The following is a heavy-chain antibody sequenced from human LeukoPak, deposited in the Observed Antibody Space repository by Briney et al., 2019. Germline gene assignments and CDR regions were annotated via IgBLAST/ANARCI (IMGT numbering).Heavy chain of an antibody. Sequence: GGSLRLSCAASGFTFSNYAMSWVRQAPAKGLEWVSALSSSGGDTFYADSVKGRFSISRDNAKNTLYLQMNSLRAEDTAVYYCGRDLGGRSGYWGQGTLVTVSS. D-gene: IGHD1-26*01. V-gene: IGHV3-23*01. CDR3: GRDLGGRSGY. J-gene: IGHJ4*02. CDR2: LSSSGGDT. CDR1: GFTFSNYA.